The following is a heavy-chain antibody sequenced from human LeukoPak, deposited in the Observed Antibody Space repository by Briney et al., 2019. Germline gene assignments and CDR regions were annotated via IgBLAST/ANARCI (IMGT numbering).Heavy chain of an antibody. CDR1: GGSFSGYY. J-gene: IGHJ4*02. CDR2: INHSGST. CDR3: ARGLAYYDYIWGSYRYRPHFDY. D-gene: IGHD3-16*02. Sequence: SETLSLTCAVYGGSFSGYYWSWIRQPPGKGLEWIGEINHSGSTNYNPSLKSRVTISVDTSKNQFSLKLSSVTAADTAVYYCARGLAYYDYIWGSYRYRPHFDYWGQGTLVTVSS. V-gene: IGHV4-34*01.